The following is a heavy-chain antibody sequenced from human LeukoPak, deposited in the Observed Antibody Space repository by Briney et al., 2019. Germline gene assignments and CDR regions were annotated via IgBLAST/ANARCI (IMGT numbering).Heavy chain of an antibody. Sequence: EASVKVSCKVSGYTFTDFHMHWLRQAPGQGPEWMGWINPKSGVTNYTAKFHDRVTLTRDTSISTAYMEMRRLRFDDTAVYYCARLLRSTIISGTADYWGQGTQVIVSS. CDR2: INPKSGVT. J-gene: IGHJ4*02. CDR3: ARLLRSTIISGTADY. V-gene: IGHV1-2*02. D-gene: IGHD1-26*01. CDR1: GYTFTDFH.